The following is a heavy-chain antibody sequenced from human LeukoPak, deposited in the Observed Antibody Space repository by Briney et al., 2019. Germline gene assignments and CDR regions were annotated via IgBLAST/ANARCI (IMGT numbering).Heavy chain of an antibody. D-gene: IGHD2/OR15-2a*01. J-gene: IGHJ4*02. V-gene: IGHV4-59*01. CDR2: VFDSGNT. CDR1: GGSMRYFY. CDR3: AREQRESLDY. Sequence: PSETLSLTCTVSGGSMRYFYWSWVRQTPGKGLEWLGYVFDSGNTNYNPSLNSRLAISVDTSKNQFSLKLRSVTAADTAVYFCAREQRESLDYWGQGTLVTVSS.